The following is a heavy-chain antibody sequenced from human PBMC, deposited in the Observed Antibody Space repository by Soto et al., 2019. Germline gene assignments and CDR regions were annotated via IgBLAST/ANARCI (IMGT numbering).Heavy chain of an antibody. CDR2: IYYSGST. D-gene: IGHD6-19*01. Sequence: QVQLQESGPGLVKPSETLSLTCTVSGGSISSYYWSWIRRPPEEGLEWHGYIYYSGSTNYKRSLRSRVTISVDTTESLFSLRLSSVTAAYTVVYCCATRAPAVSVGGTYQPEHRRAFDIWGQGTMVTVSS. J-gene: IGHJ3*02. V-gene: IGHV4-59*01. CDR3: ATRAPAVSVGGTYQPEHRRAFDI. CDR1: GGSISSYY.